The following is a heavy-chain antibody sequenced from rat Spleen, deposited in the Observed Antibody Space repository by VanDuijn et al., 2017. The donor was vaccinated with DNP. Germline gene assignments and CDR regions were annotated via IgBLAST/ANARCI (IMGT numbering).Heavy chain of an antibody. CDR3: TTIRGTTHWYFDF. D-gene: IGHD4-3*01. J-gene: IGHJ1*01. CDR2: ISSTGGGST. CDR1: GFIFSNYW. Sequence: EVQLVESGGGPVQPGRSLKLSCVASGFIFSNYWMTWIRQAPGKGLEWVASISSTGGGSTYYRDSVKGRFTISRDNAKSTLYLQMDSLRSEDTATYYCTTIRGTTHWYFDFWGPGTMVTVSS. V-gene: IGHV5-31*01.